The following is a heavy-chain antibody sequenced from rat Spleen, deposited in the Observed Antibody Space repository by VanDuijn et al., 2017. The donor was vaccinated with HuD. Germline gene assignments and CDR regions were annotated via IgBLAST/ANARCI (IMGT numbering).Heavy chain of an antibody. CDR2: INTDGGST. Sequence: EVQLVESDGGLVQPGRSLKLSCAASGFTFSDYYMAWVRQAPGKGLEWVSSINTDGGSTYYPDSVKGRFTISRDNAENTVYLQMNSLRSEDTATYYCAKDGHYGYTYDYVMDAWGQGVMVTVSS. D-gene: IGHD1-9*01. V-gene: IGHV5-58*01. CDR3: AKDGHYGYTYDYVMDA. CDR1: GFTFSDYY. J-gene: IGHJ4*01.